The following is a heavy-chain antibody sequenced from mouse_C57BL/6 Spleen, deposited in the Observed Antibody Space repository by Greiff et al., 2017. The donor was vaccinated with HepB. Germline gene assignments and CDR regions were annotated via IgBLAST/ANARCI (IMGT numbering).Heavy chain of an antibody. Sequence: VMLVESGPGLVQPSQSLSITCTVSGFSLTSYGVHWVRQSPGKGLEWLGVIWSGGSTDYNAAFISRLSISKDNSKSQVFFKMNSLQADDTAIYYCARKRGYGSSPYYAMDYWGQGTSVTVSS. D-gene: IGHD1-1*01. CDR1: GFSLTSYG. CDR2: IWSGGST. V-gene: IGHV2-2*01. J-gene: IGHJ4*01. CDR3: ARKRGYGSSPYYAMDY.